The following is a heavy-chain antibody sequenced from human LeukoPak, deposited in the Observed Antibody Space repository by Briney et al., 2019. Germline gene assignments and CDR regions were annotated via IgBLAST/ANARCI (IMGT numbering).Heavy chain of an antibody. V-gene: IGHV3-33*01. D-gene: IGHD2-2*01. CDR2: IWYDGSNK. J-gene: IGHJ1*01. CDR1: GFTFSSYG. CDR3: VRGQSTLGYFQE. Sequence: GGSLRLSCAASGFTFSSYGMHWVRQAPGKGLEWVAVIWYDGSNKYYADSVKGRFTISRDNSKNTLYLQMNSLRVEDTAVYYCVRGQSTLGYFQEWGQGTPVTVSS.